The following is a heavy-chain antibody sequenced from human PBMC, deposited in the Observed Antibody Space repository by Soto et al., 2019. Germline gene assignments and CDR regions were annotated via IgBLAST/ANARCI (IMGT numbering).Heavy chain of an antibody. Sequence: QVQLQESGPGLVKPSETLSLTCNVSGDSIRSYFWSWIRQPPGKGLEWIGYIPYSGGPTYNPSLKSRVTISIDTSKQQFSLKMTSVTAADTAVYYCASSKMGLISVLETWGQGTLVTVSA. CDR2: IPYSGGP. V-gene: IGHV4-59*01. CDR3: ASSKMGLISVLET. CDR1: GDSIRSYF. D-gene: IGHD2-8*01. J-gene: IGHJ5*02.